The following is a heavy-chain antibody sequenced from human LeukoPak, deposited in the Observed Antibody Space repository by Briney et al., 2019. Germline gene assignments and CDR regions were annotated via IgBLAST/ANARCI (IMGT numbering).Heavy chain of an antibody. J-gene: IGHJ4*02. Sequence: SSETLSLTCTVSGGSISSYYWSWIRQPPGKGLEWIGYIYYSGNTKYNPSFNSRVTMSVDTSKNQFSLKLTSVTAADTAVYSCAREGTTGWAFWGQGTLVTVSS. D-gene: IGHD1-1*01. CDR1: GGSISSYY. CDR2: IYYSGNT. V-gene: IGHV4-59*01. CDR3: AREGTTGWAF.